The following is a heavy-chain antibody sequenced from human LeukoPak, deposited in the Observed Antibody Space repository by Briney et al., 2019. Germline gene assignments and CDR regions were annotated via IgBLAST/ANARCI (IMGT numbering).Heavy chain of an antibody. D-gene: IGHD3-22*01. CDR2: IYIGGST. CDR1: AFTVSSNY. V-gene: IGHV3-66*01. J-gene: IGHJ3*02. CDR3: AREEYYYDSSGYYNLGAFDI. Sequence: GRSLRPSCAPAAFTVSSNYVGSVSQAPGNGLGWVSFIYIGGSTYYADSVKGRFTISRDNSKNTLYLQMNSLRAEGTAVYYCAREEYYYDSSGYYNLGAFDIWGQGTMVTVSS.